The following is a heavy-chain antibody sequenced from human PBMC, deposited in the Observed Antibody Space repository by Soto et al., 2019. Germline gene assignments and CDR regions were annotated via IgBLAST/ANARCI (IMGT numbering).Heavy chain of an antibody. V-gene: IGHV3-30*18. CDR1: GFTFSNHG. Sequence: PGGSLRLSCAASGFTFSNHGMHWVRQAQGKGLEWVAVISYDGSNKYYADSVKGRFTISRDNSKNTLYLQMNSLRAEDTAVYYCAKDLLGHYDRYSFDYWGQGTLVTVSS. J-gene: IGHJ4*02. D-gene: IGHD3-22*01. CDR2: ISYDGSNK. CDR3: AKDLLGHYDRYSFDY.